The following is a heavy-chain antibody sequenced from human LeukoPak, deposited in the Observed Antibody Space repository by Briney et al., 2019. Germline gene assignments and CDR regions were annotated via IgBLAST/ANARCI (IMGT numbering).Heavy chain of an antibody. CDR2: IWYDGSNK. J-gene: IGHJ3*02. D-gene: IGHD3-22*01. CDR1: GFTFSSYS. CDR3: ASGDTTGYSGDAFNI. V-gene: IGHV3-33*08. Sequence: GGSLRLSCAASGFTFSSYSMNWVRQAPGKGLEWVAIIWYDGSNKYYADSVKGRFTISRDTSKNTLYLQMDSLRAEDTAVYYCASGDTTGYSGDAFNIWGQGTMVTVSS.